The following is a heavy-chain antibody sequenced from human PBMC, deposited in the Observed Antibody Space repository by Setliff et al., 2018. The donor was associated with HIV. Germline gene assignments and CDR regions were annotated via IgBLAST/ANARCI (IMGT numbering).Heavy chain of an antibody. J-gene: IGHJ1*01. Sequence: ASVKVSCKASGYPFTSYYVHWVRQAPGQGLEWMGIINPSGGTTSYAQKFQGRVTMTRDTSTSTVYMELSSLRSEDTAVYYCARDWEARADYYDTSGQAQYFQHWGQGTLVTVSS. CDR3: ARDWEARADYYDTSGQAQYFQH. V-gene: IGHV1-46*01. CDR1: GYPFTSYY. CDR2: INPSGGTT. D-gene: IGHD3-22*01.